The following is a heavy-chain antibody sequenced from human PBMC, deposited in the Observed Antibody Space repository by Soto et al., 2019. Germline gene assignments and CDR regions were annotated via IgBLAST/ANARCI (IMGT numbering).Heavy chain of an antibody. Sequence: PSETLSLTCAVSGGSISSSNWWSWVRQPPGKGLEWIGEIYHSGSTNYNPSLKSRVTISVDKSKDQFSLKLSSVTAADTAVYYCARGEKIAAAGISWFDPWGQGTLVTVSS. D-gene: IGHD6-13*01. CDR3: ARGEKIAAAGISWFDP. CDR2: IYHSGST. J-gene: IGHJ5*02. CDR1: GGSISSSNW. V-gene: IGHV4-4*02.